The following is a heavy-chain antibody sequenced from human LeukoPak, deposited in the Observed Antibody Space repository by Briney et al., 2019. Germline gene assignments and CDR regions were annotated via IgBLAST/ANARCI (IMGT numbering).Heavy chain of an antibody. CDR1: GYTFTSYG. CDR3: ARVMFYDILTGLPEGY. Sequence: ASVKVSCKASGYTFTSYGISWVRQAPGQGLEWMGWISAYNGNTNYAQKLQGRVTMTTDTSTSTAYMELRSLRSDDTAVYYCARVMFYDILTGLPEGYWGQGTLVTVSS. D-gene: IGHD3-9*01. V-gene: IGHV1-18*01. J-gene: IGHJ4*02. CDR2: ISAYNGNT.